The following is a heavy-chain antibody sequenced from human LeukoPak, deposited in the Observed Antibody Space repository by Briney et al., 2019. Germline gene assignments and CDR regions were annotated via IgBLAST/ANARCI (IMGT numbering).Heavy chain of an antibody. CDR2: IRYDGSNK. V-gene: IGHV3-30*02. CDR1: GFTFSSYG. J-gene: IGHJ4*02. CDR3: AKDYYYDSSGYPDY. D-gene: IGHD3-22*01. Sequence: RGSLRLSCAASGFTFSSYGMHWVRQAPGKGLEWVAFIRYDGSNKYYADSVKGRFTISRDNSKNTLYLQMNSLRAEDTAVYYCAKDYYYDSSGYPDYWGQGTLVTVSS.